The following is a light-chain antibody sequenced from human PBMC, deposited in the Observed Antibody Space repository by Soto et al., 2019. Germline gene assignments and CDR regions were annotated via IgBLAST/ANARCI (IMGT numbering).Light chain of an antibody. J-gene: IGKJ5*01. V-gene: IGKV3-20*01. CDR1: QSVSSIY. CDR2: GAS. Sequence: EIVLTQSPGTLSLSPCERATLSCRASQSVSSIYLAWYQQRPGQAPRLLIYGASSGATGIPDRFRGSGSGTEFTLTISRLEPEDFAVYYCQQYESSPAFGQGTRLEIK. CDR3: QQYESSPA.